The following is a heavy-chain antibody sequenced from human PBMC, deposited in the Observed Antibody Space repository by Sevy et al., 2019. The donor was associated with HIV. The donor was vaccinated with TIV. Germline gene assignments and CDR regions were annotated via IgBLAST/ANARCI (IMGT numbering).Heavy chain of an antibody. Sequence: GESLKISCAASGFTFSSYSMNWVRQAPGKGLEWVSSISGISNYIYYAASMKGRFTVSRDNARNSLYLQMNSLRAEDTAVYYCARNNCSITNCYMGDVFDIWGQGTMVTVSS. CDR1: GFTFSSYS. D-gene: IGHD2-2*02. CDR3: ARNNCSITNCYMGDVFDI. V-gene: IGHV3-21*01. CDR2: ISGISNYI. J-gene: IGHJ3*02.